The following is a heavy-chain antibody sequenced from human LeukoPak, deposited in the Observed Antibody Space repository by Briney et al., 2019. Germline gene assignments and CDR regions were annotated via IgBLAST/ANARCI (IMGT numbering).Heavy chain of an antibody. CDR1: GFTFSSYA. D-gene: IGHD3-16*02. CDR3: AKSVMITFGGVIGAFGI. Sequence: GGSLRLSCAASGFTFSSYAMSWVRQAPGKGLEWVSAISGSGGSTYYADSVKGRFTISRDNSKNTLYLQMNSLRVEDTAVYYCAKSVMITFGGVIGAFGIWGQGTMVTVSS. CDR2: ISGSGGST. J-gene: IGHJ3*02. V-gene: IGHV3-23*01.